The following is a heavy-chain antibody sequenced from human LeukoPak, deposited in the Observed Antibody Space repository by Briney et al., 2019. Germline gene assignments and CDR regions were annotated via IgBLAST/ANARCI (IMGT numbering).Heavy chain of an antibody. CDR1: GGSFSGDF. Sequence: SETLSLTCAVYGGSFSGDFWSWIRQSPGKGLEWIGEINHSGSTNYNPSLKSRVTISVDTSKNQFSLKLSSVTAADTAVYYCARVYYGSGDNWFDPWGQGTLVTVSS. CDR3: ARVYYGSGDNWFDP. V-gene: IGHV4-34*01. CDR2: INHSGST. J-gene: IGHJ5*02. D-gene: IGHD3-10*01.